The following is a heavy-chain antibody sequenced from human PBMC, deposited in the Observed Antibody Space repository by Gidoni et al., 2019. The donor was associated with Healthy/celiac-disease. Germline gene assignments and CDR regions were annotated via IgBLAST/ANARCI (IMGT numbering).Heavy chain of an antibody. CDR3: ARDGNTMTFLGAFDI. V-gene: IGHV3-33*01. Sequence: QVQLVESGGGVVQPGRSLRLSCAASGFTFSSYGMHWVRQAPGKGLDWVAVIWYDGSNKYYADSVKGRFTISRDNSKNTLYLQMNSLRAEDTAVYYCARDGNTMTFLGAFDIWGQGTMVTVSS. J-gene: IGHJ3*02. CDR1: GFTFSSYG. D-gene: IGHD3-22*01. CDR2: IWYDGSNK.